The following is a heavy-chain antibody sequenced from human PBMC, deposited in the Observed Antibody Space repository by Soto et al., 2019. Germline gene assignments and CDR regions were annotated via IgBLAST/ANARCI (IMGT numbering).Heavy chain of an antibody. CDR2: ISYDGSNK. D-gene: IGHD3-22*01. V-gene: IGHV3-30-3*01. J-gene: IGHJ4*02. Sequence: GGSLRLSCAASGFTFSSYAMHWVRQAPGKGLEWVAVISYDGSNKYYADSVKGRFTISRDNSKNTLYLQMNSLRAEDTAVYYCARVCDSSGYYDGFDYWGQGTLVTVSS. CDR1: GFTFSSYA. CDR3: ARVCDSSGYYDGFDY.